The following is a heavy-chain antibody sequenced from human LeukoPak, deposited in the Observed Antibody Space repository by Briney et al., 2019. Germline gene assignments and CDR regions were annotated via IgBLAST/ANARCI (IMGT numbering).Heavy chain of an antibody. J-gene: IGHJ4*02. Sequence: SETLSLTCTVSGGSITTSSYYWGWIRQPPGKGLEWIGSIYYSGSTYYTPSLKSRVTISVDTSKNQFSLKLNSVTAADTAVYYCARAYSGTCHIPNFDYWGQGTLVTVSS. CDR3: ARAYSGTCHIPNFDY. CDR1: GGSITTSSYY. V-gene: IGHV4-39*07. CDR2: IYYSGST. D-gene: IGHD1-26*01.